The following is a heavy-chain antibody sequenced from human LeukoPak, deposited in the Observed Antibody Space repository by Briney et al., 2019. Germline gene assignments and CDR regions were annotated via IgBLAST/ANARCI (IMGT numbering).Heavy chain of an antibody. Sequence: SETLSLTCTVSGSSINSYYWGWIRQPAGKGREWIGRIYTTGSTNYNPSLKSRVTISVDTSKNQFSLKLTSVTAADTAMYYCARAGYTISYYSLDYWGQGTLVTVSS. CDR3: ARAGYTISYYSLDY. J-gene: IGHJ4*02. V-gene: IGHV4-4*07. D-gene: IGHD1-26*01. CDR2: IYTTGST. CDR1: GSSINSYY.